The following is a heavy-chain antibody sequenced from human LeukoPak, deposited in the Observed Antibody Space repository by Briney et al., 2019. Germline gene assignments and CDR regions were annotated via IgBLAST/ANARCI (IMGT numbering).Heavy chain of an antibody. D-gene: IGHD6-13*01. V-gene: IGHV3-66*01. Sequence: PGGSLRLSCAASRFTVSNNYMTWVRQAAGKGLEWVSIIYGDGATHYADSVKGRFIISRDNSKNTLDLQMHSLRVEDTAVCYCAKGGAPSSRYAPWWFDPWGQGTLVTVSS. J-gene: IGHJ5*02. CDR1: RFTVSNNY. CDR3: AKGGAPSSRYAPWWFDP. CDR2: IYGDGAT.